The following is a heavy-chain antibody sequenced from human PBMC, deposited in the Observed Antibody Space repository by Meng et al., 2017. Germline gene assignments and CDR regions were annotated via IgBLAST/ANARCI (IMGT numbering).Heavy chain of an antibody. D-gene: IGHD6-19*01. CDR3: AKSRVIAVAGGVAFDI. CDR2: ISGSGGST. Sequence: GESLKISCAASGFTFSSYAMSWARQAPGKGLEWVSAISGSGGSTYYADSVKGRFTISRDNSRNALYLQMNSLRAEDTAVYYCAKSRVIAVAGGVAFDIWGQGTMVTVSS. J-gene: IGHJ3*02. CDR1: GFTFSSYA. V-gene: IGHV3-23*01.